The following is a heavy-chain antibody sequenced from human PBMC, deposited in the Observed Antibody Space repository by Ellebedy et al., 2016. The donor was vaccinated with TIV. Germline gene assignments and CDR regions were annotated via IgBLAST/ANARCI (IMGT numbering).Heavy chain of an antibody. CDR2: IKQDGSKR. D-gene: IGHD1-26*01. J-gene: IGHJ4*02. Sequence: GESLKISCAASGFTFSGYWMSWVRQAPGKGLEWVANIKQDGSKRFYVDSVKGRITISRDNAKNSLYLQMNNLRAEDTAVYYCARDTLVGVTDSYFDYWGQGTLVTVSS. CDR3: ARDTLVGVTDSYFDY. CDR1: GFTFSGYW. V-gene: IGHV3-7*03.